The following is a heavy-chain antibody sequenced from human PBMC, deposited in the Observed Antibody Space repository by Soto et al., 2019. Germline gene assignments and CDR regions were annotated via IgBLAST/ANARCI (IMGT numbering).Heavy chain of an antibody. V-gene: IGHV3-53*01. Sequence: HLVESGGGLFQAGGSTRLSCLASGFTVSRYDMAWVRQAPGKGLEWASIIQTGGATYYTDSAQGRFTISRDNSRNTVYRQMSSLRVEDTGVYSCVRVLYDSGVVDCWGQGSPITVS. D-gene: IGHD5-12*01. CDR2: IQTGGAT. CDR3: VRVLYDSGVVDC. J-gene: IGHJ4*02. CDR1: GFTVSRYD.